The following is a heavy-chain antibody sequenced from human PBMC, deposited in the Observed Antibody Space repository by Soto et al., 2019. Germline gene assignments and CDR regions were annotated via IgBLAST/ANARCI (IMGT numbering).Heavy chain of an antibody. CDR3: ARTSGVSSSYYYDY. CDR1: GGSISSYY. CDR2: IYYSGTT. V-gene: IGHV4-59*01. Sequence: SETLSLTCTVSGGSISSYYRNWIRQLPGKGLEWIGYIYYSGTTNYNPSLKSRVTMSVDTSKNQFSLKLGSVTAADTAVYYCARTSGVSSSYYYDYWGQGTLVTVSS. J-gene: IGHJ4*02. D-gene: IGHD3-22*01.